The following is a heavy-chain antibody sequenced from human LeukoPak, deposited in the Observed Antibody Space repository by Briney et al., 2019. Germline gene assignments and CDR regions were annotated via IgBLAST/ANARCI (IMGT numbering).Heavy chain of an antibody. CDR1: GYTFTSYD. CDR2: MNPNSGNT. D-gene: IGHD3-22*01. CDR3: ARSHDSSGYSFDY. J-gene: IGHJ4*02. V-gene: IGHV1-8*01. Sequence: ASVKVSCKASGYTFTSYDINWVRQATGQGLEWMGWMNPNSGNTGYAQKFQGRVTMTRNTSISTAYMELSSLRSGDTAVYYCARSHDSSGYSFDYWGQGTLVTVSS.